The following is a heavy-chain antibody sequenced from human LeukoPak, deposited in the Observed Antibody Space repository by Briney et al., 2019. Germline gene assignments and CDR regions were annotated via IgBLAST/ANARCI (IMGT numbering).Heavy chain of an antibody. CDR2: FNPNSGGT. J-gene: IGHJ4*02. CDR3: ARGYAYFDY. CDR1: GYTLTDYY. V-gene: IGHV1-2*02. Sequence: ASVKVSCEASGYTLTDYYVHWVRLAPGQGLEWMGWFNPNSGGTNYAQKFQGRVTMTRDTSISTAYMELSRLTSDDTGVYYCARGYAYFDYWGQGTLVTVSS. D-gene: IGHD2-2*01.